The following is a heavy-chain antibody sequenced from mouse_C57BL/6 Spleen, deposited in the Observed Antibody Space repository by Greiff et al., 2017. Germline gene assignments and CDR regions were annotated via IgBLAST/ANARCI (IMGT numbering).Heavy chain of an antibody. J-gene: IGHJ1*03. CDR2: IYPRSGNT. D-gene: IGHD1-1*01. CDR3: ARSYYYGSRRYWYFDV. CDR1: GYTFTSYG. V-gene: IGHV1-81*01. Sequence: QVHVKQSGAELARPGASVKLSCKASGYTFTSYGISWVKQRTGQGLEWIGEIYPRSGNTYYNEKFKGKATLTADKSSSTAYMELRSLTSEYSAVYFCARSYYYGSRRYWYFDVWGTGTTVTVSS.